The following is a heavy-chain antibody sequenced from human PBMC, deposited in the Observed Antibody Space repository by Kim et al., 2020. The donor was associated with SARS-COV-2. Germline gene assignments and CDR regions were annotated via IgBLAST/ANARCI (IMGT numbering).Heavy chain of an antibody. CDR2: INHSGST. CDR1: GGSFSGYY. J-gene: IGHJ5*02. CDR3: ARSFPGIAVAGTSAESNWFDP. V-gene: IGHV4-34*01. Sequence: SETLSLTCAVYGGSFSGYYWSWIRQPPGKGLEWIGEINHSGSTNYNPSLKSRVTISVDTSKNQFSLKLSSVTAADTAVYYCARSFPGIAVAGTSAESNWFDPWGQGTLVTVSS. D-gene: IGHD6-19*01.